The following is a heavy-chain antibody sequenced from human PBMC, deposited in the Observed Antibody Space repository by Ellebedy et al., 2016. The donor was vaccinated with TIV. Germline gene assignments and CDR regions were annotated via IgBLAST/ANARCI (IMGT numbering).Heavy chain of an antibody. CDR3: TVEGFTYGFHSTFS. CDR1: GFTFSSYS. D-gene: IGHD2/OR15-2a*01. J-gene: IGHJ5*02. CDR2: ISSSSNYI. Sequence: GESLKISCAASGFTFSSYSMNWVRQAPGKGLEWVSSISSSSNYIYYADSLKGRFTISRDDSKNTLYLQMNSLETEDTAIYYCTVEGFTYGFHSTFSWGQGTLVTVSS. V-gene: IGHV3-21*03.